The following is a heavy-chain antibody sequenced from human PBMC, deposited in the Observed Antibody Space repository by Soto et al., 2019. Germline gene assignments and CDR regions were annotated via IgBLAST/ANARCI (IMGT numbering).Heavy chain of an antibody. D-gene: IGHD3-10*01. J-gene: IGHJ4*02. CDR2: INPSGGST. CDR1: GYTFTSYY. V-gene: IGHV1-46*03. Sequence: ASVKVSCKASGYTFTSYYMHWVRQAPGQGLGWMGIINPSGGSTSYAQKFQGRVTMTRDTSTSTVYMELSSLRSEDTAVYYCARADHGGRLWFGELGGFDYWGQGTLVTVSS. CDR3: ARADHGGRLWFGELGGFDY.